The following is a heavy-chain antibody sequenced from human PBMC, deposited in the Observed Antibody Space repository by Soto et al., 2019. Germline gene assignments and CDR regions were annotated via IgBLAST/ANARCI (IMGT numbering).Heavy chain of an antibody. CDR2: IIPIFGTA. Sequence: ASVKVSCKVSGYTLTELSMHWVRQAPGKGLEWMGGIIPIFGTANYAQKFQGRVTITADESTSTAYMELSSLRSEDTAVYYCARTSRSGYYSGYFDYWGQGTLVTVSS. D-gene: IGHD3-22*01. J-gene: IGHJ4*02. CDR1: GYTLTELS. CDR3: ARTSRSGYYSGYFDY. V-gene: IGHV1-69*13.